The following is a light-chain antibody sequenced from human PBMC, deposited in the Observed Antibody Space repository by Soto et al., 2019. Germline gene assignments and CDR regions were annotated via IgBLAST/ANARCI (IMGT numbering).Light chain of an antibody. J-gene: IGKJ4*01. CDR1: QSISTY. CDR3: QQSYTSPVT. V-gene: IGKV1-39*01. Sequence: DIQMTQSPSSLSVSIGDRVTITCRASQSISTYLNWYEQKPGKAPNLLIYSASTLQSGVPSRFSGGVSGTYFTLTISGLQPEDFGSYYCQQSYTSPVTFGGGTKVEIK. CDR2: SAS.